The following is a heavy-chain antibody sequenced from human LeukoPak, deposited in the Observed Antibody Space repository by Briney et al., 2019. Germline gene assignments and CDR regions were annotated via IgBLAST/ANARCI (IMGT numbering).Heavy chain of an antibody. J-gene: IGHJ4*02. CDR3: ARTGGAMYIGSYYFDC. CDR1: GYTFTSYG. V-gene: IGHV1-18*01. Sequence: ASVRVSCKASGYTFTSYGISWVRQAPGQGLEWMGWISAYNGNTNYAQTLQGRVTMTTDTSTTPAYMELRSLRPEDTALYYCARTGGAMYIGSYYFDCWGRGPLSPSPQ. CDR2: ISAYNGNT. D-gene: IGHD1-26*01.